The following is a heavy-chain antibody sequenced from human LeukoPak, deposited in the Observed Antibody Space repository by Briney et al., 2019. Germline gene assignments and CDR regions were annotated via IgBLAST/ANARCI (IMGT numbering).Heavy chain of an antibody. Sequence: SETLSLTCTVSGGSISSYYWSWIRQPPGKGLEWIGYIYYSGSTNYNPSLKSRVTISVDTSKNQFSLKLSSVTAADTAVHYCARRVGDDFWSGPRFDPWGQGTLVTVSS. CDR1: GGSISSYY. CDR3: ARRVGDDFWSGPRFDP. D-gene: IGHD3-3*01. J-gene: IGHJ5*02. V-gene: IGHV4-59*01. CDR2: IYYSGST.